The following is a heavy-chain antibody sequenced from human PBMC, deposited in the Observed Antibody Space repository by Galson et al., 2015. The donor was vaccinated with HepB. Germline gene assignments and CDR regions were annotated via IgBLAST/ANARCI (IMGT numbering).Heavy chain of an antibody. V-gene: IGHV3-21*03. J-gene: IGHJ6*02. D-gene: IGHD1-1*01. CDR1: GFTFSSYS. CDR3: TPASGTNLGMDV. CDR2: ISSSSSYI. Sequence: SLRLSCAASGFTFSSYSMNWVRQAPGKELEWVSSISSSSSYIYYADSVKGRFTISRDDSKSIAYLQMNSLRTEDTAMYFCTPASGTNLGMDVWGQGTRSPSP.